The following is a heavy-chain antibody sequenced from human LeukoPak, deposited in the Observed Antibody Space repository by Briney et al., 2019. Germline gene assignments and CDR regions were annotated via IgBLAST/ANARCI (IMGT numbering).Heavy chain of an antibody. D-gene: IGHD3-3*01. CDR3: AKVWDFWSGYYPYDI. Sequence: GGSLRLSCAASGFTFSSYGMHWVRQAPGKGLEWVAFIRYDGSNKYYADSVKGRFTISRDNSKNTLYLQMNSLRAEDTAVYYCAKVWDFWSGYYPYDIWGQGTMVTVSS. V-gene: IGHV3-30*02. CDR2: IRYDGSNK. CDR1: GFTFSSYG. J-gene: IGHJ3*02.